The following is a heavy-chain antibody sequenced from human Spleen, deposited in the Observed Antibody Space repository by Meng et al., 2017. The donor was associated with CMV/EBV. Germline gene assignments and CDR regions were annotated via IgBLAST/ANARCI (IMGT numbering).Heavy chain of an antibody. CDR2: INPSGGST. D-gene: IGHD1-26*01. Sequence: ASVKVSCKASGYTFTSYYMHWVRQAPGQGLEWMGIINPSGGSTSYAQKFQGRVTMTRDTSTSTVYMELSSLRSEDTAVYYCARSTDSGSYWQPGAPRYFDYWGQGTLVTVS. CDR1: GYTFTSYY. J-gene: IGHJ4*02. CDR3: ARSTDSGSYWQPGAPRYFDY. V-gene: IGHV1-46*01.